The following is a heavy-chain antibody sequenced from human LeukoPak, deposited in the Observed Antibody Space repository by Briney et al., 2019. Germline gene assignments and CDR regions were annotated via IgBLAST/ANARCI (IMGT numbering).Heavy chain of an antibody. CDR3: ARAKRFGELLYG. CDR2: MNPDSGNT. Sequence: ASVKVSCKASEYTFTSYDINWVRQATGQGLEWMGWMNPDSGNTGYAQKFQGRVTMTRNTSISTAYMELSSLTSEDTAVYYCARAKRFGELLYGWGQGTLVTVSS. J-gene: IGHJ4*02. CDR1: EYTFTSYD. V-gene: IGHV1-8*01. D-gene: IGHD3-10*01.